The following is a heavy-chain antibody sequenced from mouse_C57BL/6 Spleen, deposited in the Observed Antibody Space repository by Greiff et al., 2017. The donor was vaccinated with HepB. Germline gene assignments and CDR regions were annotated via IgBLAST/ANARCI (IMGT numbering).Heavy chain of an antibody. CDR3: TREGAYYSNYALYYYAMDY. J-gene: IGHJ4*01. CDR2: ISSGGDYI. Sequence: EVQGVESGEGLVKPGGSLKLSCAASGFTFSSYAMSWVRQTPEKRLEWVAYISSGGDYIYYADTVKGRFTISRDNARNTLYLQMSSLKSEDTAMYYCTREGAYYSNYALYYYAMDYWGQGTSVTVSS. D-gene: IGHD2-5*01. CDR1: GFTFSSYA. V-gene: IGHV5-9-1*02.